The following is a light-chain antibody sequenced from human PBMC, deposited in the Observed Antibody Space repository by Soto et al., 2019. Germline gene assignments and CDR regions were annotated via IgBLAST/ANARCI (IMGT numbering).Light chain of an antibody. CDR2: GAS. Sequence: DIMMTQSPDTQYLTTGQRATLSCRASVSVRTDLAWYQQKPGQAPRLLIYGASTRAAGVPVRFSGSGSGSEFTRTIDTLQSEDFAVYYCQQCHNWPRTFGAGTRLEIK. V-gene: IGKV3-15*01. CDR3: QQCHNWPRT. CDR1: VSVRTD. J-gene: IGKJ5*01.